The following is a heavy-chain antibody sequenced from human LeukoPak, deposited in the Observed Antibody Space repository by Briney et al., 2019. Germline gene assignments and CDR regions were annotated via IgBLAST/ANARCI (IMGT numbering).Heavy chain of an antibody. Sequence: ASVKVSCKASGYTFTGYYMHWVRQAPGQGLEWMGWINPNSGGTNYAQKFQGRVTMTRDTSISTAYMELSRLRSDDTAVYYCARAQSMVRGVIISNDYWGQGTLVTVSS. CDR2: INPNSGGT. V-gene: IGHV1-2*02. CDR1: GYTFTGYY. J-gene: IGHJ4*02. D-gene: IGHD3-10*01. CDR3: ARAQSMVRGVIISNDY.